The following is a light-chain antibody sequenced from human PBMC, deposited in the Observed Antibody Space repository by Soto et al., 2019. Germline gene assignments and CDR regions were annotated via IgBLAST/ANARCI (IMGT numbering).Light chain of an antibody. CDR3: QQYNKWPIT. Sequence: IVLTQSPAPLSVSPGERATLSCRASQSVGSLLAWYQQKPGQAPRLLIYRASSRATGISGSFSGSGSGTEFTLTITSLQSEDFAVYYCQQYNKWPITFGQGTRLENK. CDR1: QSVGSL. J-gene: IGKJ5*01. V-gene: IGKV3-15*01. CDR2: RAS.